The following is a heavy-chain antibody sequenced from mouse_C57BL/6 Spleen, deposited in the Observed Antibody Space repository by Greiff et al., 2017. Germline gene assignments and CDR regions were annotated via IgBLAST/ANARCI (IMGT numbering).Heavy chain of an antibody. V-gene: IGHV1-82*01. CDR1: GYAFSSSW. J-gene: IGHJ2*01. CDR2: IYPGDGDT. CDR3: ARRPIYYDYDLDY. D-gene: IGHD2-4*01. Sequence: VQLKESGPELVKPGASVKISCKASGYAFSSSWMNWVKQRPGKGLEWIGRIYPGDGDTNYNGKFKGKATLTADKSSSTAYMQLSSLTSEDSAVYFCARRPIYYDYDLDYWGQGTTLTVSS.